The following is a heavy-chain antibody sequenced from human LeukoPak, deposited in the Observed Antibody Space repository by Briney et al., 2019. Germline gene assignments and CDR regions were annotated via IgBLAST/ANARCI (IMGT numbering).Heavy chain of an antibody. Sequence: SETLSLTCTVSGGSISSYYWSWIRQPPGKGLEWIGYIYYSGSTNYNPSLKSRVTISVDTSKNQFSLKLSSVTAADTAVYYCARDRPIYYYGSGSYYQDWGQGTLVTVSS. CDR2: IYYSGST. CDR1: GGSISSYY. J-gene: IGHJ4*02. V-gene: IGHV4-59*12. D-gene: IGHD3-10*01. CDR3: ARDRPIYYYGSGSYYQD.